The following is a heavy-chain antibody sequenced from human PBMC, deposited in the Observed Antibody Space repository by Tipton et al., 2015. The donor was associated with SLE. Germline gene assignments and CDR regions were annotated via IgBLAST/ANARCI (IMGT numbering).Heavy chain of an antibody. J-gene: IGHJ1*01. CDR1: GGSISSSSYY. CDR2: IYYSGST. V-gene: IGHV4-39*07. CDR3: VRSDSGYPTLD. Sequence: TLSLTCTISGGSISSSSYYWGWIRQPPGKGLEWIGSIYYSGSTYYNPSLKSRVTISVDTSKNQFSLKLSSVTAADTAVYYCVRSDSGYPTLDWGQGTLVTVSS. D-gene: IGHD5-12*01.